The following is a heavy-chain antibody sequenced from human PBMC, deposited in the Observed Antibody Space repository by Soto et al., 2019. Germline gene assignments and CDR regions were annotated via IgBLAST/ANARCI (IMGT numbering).Heavy chain of an antibody. CDR1: GGSISSSSYY. CDR3: ARHSNHDTIFGVLPGAGYMDV. V-gene: IGHV4-39*01. CDR2: IYYSGST. D-gene: IGHD3-3*01. Sequence: QLQLQESGPGLVKPSETLSLTCTVSGGSISSSSYYWGWIRQPPGKGLEWIGSIYYSGSTYYNPSQKSPGNKAVDTTKNQYSLKLSSVTAADAAVYYSARHSNHDTIFGVLPGAGYMDVWGKGTTVTVAS. J-gene: IGHJ6*03.